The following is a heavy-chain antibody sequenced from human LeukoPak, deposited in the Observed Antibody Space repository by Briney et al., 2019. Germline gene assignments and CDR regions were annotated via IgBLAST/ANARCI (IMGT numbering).Heavy chain of an antibody. CDR1: GGSFSGYY. V-gene: IGHV4-34*01. CDR2: INHSGST. Sequence: PSETLSLTCAVYGGSFSGYYWSWIRQPPGKGLEWIGEINHSGSTNYSPSLKSRVTISVDTSKNQFSLKLSSVTAADTAVYYCARGQIVVVPAAPFDYWGQGTLVTVSS. CDR3: ARGQIVVVPAAPFDY. D-gene: IGHD2-2*01. J-gene: IGHJ4*02.